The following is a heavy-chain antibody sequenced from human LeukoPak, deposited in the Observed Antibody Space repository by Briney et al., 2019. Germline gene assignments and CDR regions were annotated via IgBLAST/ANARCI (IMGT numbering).Heavy chain of an antibody. CDR1: GFTFSSSA. CDR2: ISASGGST. CDR3: AKLETGIAAADFDY. J-gene: IGHJ4*02. Sequence: GGSLRLSCAASGFTFSSSAMSWVRQVPGKGLEWVSGISASGGSTYYADSVKGRFTISRDNSKNTLYLQMNSLRAEDTAVYYCAKLETGIAAADFDYWGQGTLVTVSS. D-gene: IGHD6-13*01. V-gene: IGHV3-23*01.